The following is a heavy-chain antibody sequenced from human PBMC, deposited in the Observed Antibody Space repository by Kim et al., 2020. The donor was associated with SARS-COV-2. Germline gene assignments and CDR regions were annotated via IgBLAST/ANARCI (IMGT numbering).Heavy chain of an antibody. D-gene: IGHD6-19*01. CDR2: IYYSGST. J-gene: IGHJ3*02. CDR3: ARDNNPNDSSGWLKPVDAFDI. V-gene: IGHV4-31*02. Sequence: IGYIYYSGSTYYNPSLKSRVNISVDTSKNQFSLKLSSVTAADTAVYYCARDNNPNDSSGWLKPVDAFDIWGQGTMVTVSS.